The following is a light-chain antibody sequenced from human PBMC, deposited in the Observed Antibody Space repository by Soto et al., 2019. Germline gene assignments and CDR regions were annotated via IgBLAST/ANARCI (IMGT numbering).Light chain of an antibody. CDR3: QLYDSSSYT. CDR1: QSITSSY. Sequence: EIVLTQSPGTLSLSPGERATLSCRASQSITSSYLAWYQQKPGQAPRLLIYGASRRATDIPDRFSGSGSGTDFNLTISRLEPEDFAVYYCQLYDSSSYTFGQGTKLEIK. J-gene: IGKJ2*01. V-gene: IGKV3-20*01. CDR2: GAS.